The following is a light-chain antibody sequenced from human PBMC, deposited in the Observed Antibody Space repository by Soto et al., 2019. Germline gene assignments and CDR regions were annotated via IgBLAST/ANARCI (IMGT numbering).Light chain of an antibody. J-gene: IGLJ1*01. CDR1: SSDVGGYNY. CDR2: EVS. V-gene: IGLV2-14*01. CDR3: V. Sequence: QSALTQPASVSGSPGQSITISCTGTSSDVGGYNYVSWYQQHPGKAPKLMIYEVSNRPSGVSNRFSGSKSGNTASLTISGLQAEDEAGSPYVFGTGTKLTVL.